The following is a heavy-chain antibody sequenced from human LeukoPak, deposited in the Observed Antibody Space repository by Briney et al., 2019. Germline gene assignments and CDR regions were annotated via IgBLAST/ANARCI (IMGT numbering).Heavy chain of an antibody. CDR3: ARLRLEYCSGGSCYRAFDY. Sequence: ASVKVSCKASGGTFSSYAISWVRQAPGQGLEWMGGIIPIFGTANYAQKFQGRVTITTDESTSTAYMELSSLRAEDTAVYDCARLRLEYCSGGSCYRAFDYWGQGTLVTVSS. J-gene: IGHJ4*02. CDR1: GGTFSSYA. D-gene: IGHD2-15*01. CDR2: IIPIFGTA. V-gene: IGHV1-69*05.